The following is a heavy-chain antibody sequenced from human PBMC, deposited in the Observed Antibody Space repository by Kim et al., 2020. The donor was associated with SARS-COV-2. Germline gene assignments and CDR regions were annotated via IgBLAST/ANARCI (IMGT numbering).Heavy chain of an antibody. J-gene: IGHJ5*02. CDR1: GYTFTSYA. Sequence: ASVKVSCKASGYTFTSYAMHWVRQAPGQRLEWMGWINAGNGNTKYSQKFQGRVTITRDTSASTAYMELSSLRSEDTAVYYCAREFGYSSGWYRVNWFDPWGQGTLVTVSS. D-gene: IGHD6-19*01. V-gene: IGHV1-3*01. CDR3: AREFGYSSGWYRVNWFDP. CDR2: INAGNGNT.